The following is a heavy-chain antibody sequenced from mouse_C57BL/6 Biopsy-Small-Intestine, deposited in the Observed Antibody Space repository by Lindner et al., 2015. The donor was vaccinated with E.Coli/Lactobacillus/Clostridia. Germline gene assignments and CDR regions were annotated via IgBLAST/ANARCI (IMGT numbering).Heavy chain of an antibody. J-gene: IGHJ4*01. Sequence: SVKVSCKASGYTFTSYDINWVRQATGQGLEWMGWMNPNSGNTGCAQKFQGRVTMTRNTSISTAYMELSSLRSEDTAVYYCATRTLRLYAMDVWGQGTTVTVSS. CDR2: MNPNSGNT. CDR3: ATRTLRLYAMDV. CDR1: GYTFTSYD. V-gene: IGHV1-81*01. D-gene: IGHD2-12*01.